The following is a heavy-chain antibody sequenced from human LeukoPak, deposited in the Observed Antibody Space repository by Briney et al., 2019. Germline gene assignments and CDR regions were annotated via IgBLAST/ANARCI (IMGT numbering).Heavy chain of an antibody. CDR2: IKQDGSEK. CDR1: GFTFSSYW. J-gene: IGHJ4*02. V-gene: IGHV3-7*01. CDR3: ARDEDFTMVRRVIMCDY. Sequence: PGGSLRLSCAASGFTFSSYWMSWVRQAPGKGLEWVANIKQDGSEKYYVDSVKGRFTISRDNAKNSLYLQMNSLRAEDTAVYYCARDEDFTMVRRVIMCDYWGQGTLVTVSS. D-gene: IGHD3-10*01.